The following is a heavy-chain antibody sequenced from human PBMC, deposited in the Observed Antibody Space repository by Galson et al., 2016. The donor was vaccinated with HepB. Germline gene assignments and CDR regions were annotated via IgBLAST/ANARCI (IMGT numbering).Heavy chain of an antibody. CDR2: IKEDGSEI. CDR3: ARERGGPGYCDGGSCYQTFDY. D-gene: IGHD2-15*01. J-gene: IGHJ4*02. CDR1: GFTFSSYW. Sequence: SLRLSCAASGFTFSSYWMTWVRQAPGKGPEWVAHIKEDGSEIYYVESVKGRFTISRDNAKNSLYLQMNSLRAEDKAVYYCARERGGPGYCDGGSCYQTFDYWGQGTLVTVSS. V-gene: IGHV3-7*01.